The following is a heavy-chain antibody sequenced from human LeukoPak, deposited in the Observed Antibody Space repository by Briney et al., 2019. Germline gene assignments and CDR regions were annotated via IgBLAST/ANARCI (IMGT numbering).Heavy chain of an antibody. CDR3: ARQPANTAAFDI. D-gene: IGHD5-18*01. V-gene: IGHV4-59*08. CDR2: VRDYEES. CDR1: GGSINTYY. Sequence: MASETLSLTCTVSGGSINTYYWSWIRQPPRKGLEWISYVRDYEESNYYQYLKSRIPISLDTANNKSSLRLNFVTPPDTAIYYCARQPANTAAFDIWGLGTMVTVSS. J-gene: IGHJ3*02.